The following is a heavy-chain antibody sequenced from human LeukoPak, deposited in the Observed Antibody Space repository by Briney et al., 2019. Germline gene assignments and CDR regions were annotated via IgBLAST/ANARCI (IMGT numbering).Heavy chain of an antibody. CDR2: MNPNSGNT. CDR3: ARGSSGDYSVSGSAWFDP. Sequence: ASVKVSCKASGYTFTNYDINWVRLATGQGLEWMGWMNPNSGNTGYAQKFQGRVAMTRNTSVSTAYMDLSSLRSEDTAVYYCARGSSGDYSVSGSAWFDPWGQGTLVTVSS. D-gene: IGHD3-10*01. CDR1: GYTFTNYD. J-gene: IGHJ5*02. V-gene: IGHV1-8*01.